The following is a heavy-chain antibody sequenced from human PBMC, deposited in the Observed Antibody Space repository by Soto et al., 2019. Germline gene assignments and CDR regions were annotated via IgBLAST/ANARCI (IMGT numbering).Heavy chain of an antibody. V-gene: IGHV1-18*01. D-gene: IGHD1-26*01. J-gene: IGHJ4*02. CDR2: ISAYKGNT. Sequence: QVQLVQSGAEVKKPGASVKVSCKASGYTFTSYGISWVRQAPGQGLGWMGWISAYKGNTKYAQKRQGRVTTTTDTSTSTAYMELRSLRSEDTAVYYCARDHGGSYSAPVDYWGQGTLVTVSS. CDR3: ARDHGGSYSAPVDY. CDR1: GYTFTSYG.